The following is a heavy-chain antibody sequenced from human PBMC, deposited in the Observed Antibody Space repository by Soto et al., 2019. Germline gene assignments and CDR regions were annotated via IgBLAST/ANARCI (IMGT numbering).Heavy chain of an antibody. J-gene: IGHJ5*02. V-gene: IGHV4-30-4*01. CDR2: IYYSVST. CDR3: ARAGCSSTSCYTWEDNCFDP. CDR1: GGSISSGDYY. D-gene: IGHD2-2*02. Sequence: SETLSLTCTVSGGSISSGDYYWSWIRQPPGKGLEWIGYIYYSVSTYYNPSLKSRVTISVDTSKNQFSLKLSSVTAADTAVYYCARAGCSSTSCYTWEDNCFDPWRQGTRVTVYS.